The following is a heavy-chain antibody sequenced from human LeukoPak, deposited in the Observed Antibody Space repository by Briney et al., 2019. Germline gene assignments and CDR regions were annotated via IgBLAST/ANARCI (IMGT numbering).Heavy chain of an antibody. J-gene: IGHJ3*02. CDR2: IKQDGSEK. CDR1: GFTFSSYW. CDR3: ARWASEATTGTGTTAAFDI. D-gene: IGHD1-1*01. Sequence: QTGGSLRLSCAASGFTFSSYWMSWVRQAPGKGLEWVANIKQDGSEKYYVDSVKGRFTISRDNAKNSLYLQMNSLRAEGTAVYYCARWASEATTGTGTTAAFDIWGQGTMVTVSS. V-gene: IGHV3-7*01.